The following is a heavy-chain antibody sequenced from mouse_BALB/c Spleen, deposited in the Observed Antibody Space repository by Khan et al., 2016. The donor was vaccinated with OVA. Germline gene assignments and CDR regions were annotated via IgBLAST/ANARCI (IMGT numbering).Heavy chain of an antibody. D-gene: IGHD1-1*01. CDR2: VSTGGHYT. J-gene: IGHJ3*01. CDR3: ARLAYYYDSKGFAY. V-gene: IGHV5-6*01. CDR1: GFTFSTYG. Sequence: EVELVESGGDVVKPGGSLKLSCAASGFTFSTYGISWVRQTPDKRLEWVATVSTGGHYTYYPDTVKGRFTISRDNAKNTLYLQMSSLKSEDTAMFYCARLAYYYDSKGFAYWGQGTLVTVSA.